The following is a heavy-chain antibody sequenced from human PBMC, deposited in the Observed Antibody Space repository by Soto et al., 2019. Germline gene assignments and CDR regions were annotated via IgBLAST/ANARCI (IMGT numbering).Heavy chain of an antibody. CDR1: GYTFSSYS. CDR2: ISSSSSYI. CDR3: ARVERSYGYIDYYYGMDV. Sequence: VQLVQSGAEVKKPGASVKVSCKASGYTFSSYSMNWVRQAPGKGLEWVSSISSSSSYIYYADSVKGRFTISRDNAKNSLYLQMNSLRAEDTAVYYCARVERSYGYIDYYYGMDVWGQGTTVTVSS. D-gene: IGHD5-18*01. J-gene: IGHJ6*02. V-gene: IGHV3-21*01.